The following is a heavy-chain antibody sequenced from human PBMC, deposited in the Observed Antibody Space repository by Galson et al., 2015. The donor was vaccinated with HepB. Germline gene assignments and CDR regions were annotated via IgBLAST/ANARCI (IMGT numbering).Heavy chain of an antibody. CDR2: ISYDGSNK. D-gene: IGHD5-12*01. J-gene: IGHJ6*02. CDR1: GFTFSSYA. Sequence: SLRLSCAASGFTFSSYAMHWVRQAPGKGLEWVAVISYDGSNKYYADSVKGRFTISRDNSKNTLYLQMNSLRAEDTAVYYCARDRPGHIVATITLPRRPQYYYYYYGMDVWGQGTTVTVSS. V-gene: IGHV3-30-3*01. CDR3: ARDRPGHIVATITLPRRPQYYYYYYGMDV.